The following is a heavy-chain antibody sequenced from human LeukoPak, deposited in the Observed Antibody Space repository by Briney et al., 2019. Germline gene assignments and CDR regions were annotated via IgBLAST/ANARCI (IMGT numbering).Heavy chain of an antibody. D-gene: IGHD2-2*01. J-gene: IGHJ3*02. Sequence: PSETLSLTCTVSGGSISSYYWSWIRQPPGKGLEWIGYIYYSGSTNYNPSLKSRVTISVDTSKNQFSLKLSSVTAADTAVYYCASLSTSLDAFDIWGQGTMVTVSS. CDR1: GGSISSYY. CDR2: IYYSGST. CDR3: ASLSTSLDAFDI. V-gene: IGHV4-59*01.